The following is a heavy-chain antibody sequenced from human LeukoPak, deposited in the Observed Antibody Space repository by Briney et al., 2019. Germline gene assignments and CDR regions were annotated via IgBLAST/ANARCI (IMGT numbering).Heavy chain of an antibody. CDR1: GFTFDDYG. Sequence: GGSLRLSCAASGFTFDDYGMGWVRQAPGKGLEWVSGINWNGGSTGYADSVKGRFTISRDNAKNSLYLQMNSLRAEDTALYYCARGLNYYDISGYLPTGYWGQGTLVTVSS. V-gene: IGHV3-20*04. CDR2: INWNGGST. CDR3: ARGLNYYDISGYLPTGY. J-gene: IGHJ4*02. D-gene: IGHD3-22*01.